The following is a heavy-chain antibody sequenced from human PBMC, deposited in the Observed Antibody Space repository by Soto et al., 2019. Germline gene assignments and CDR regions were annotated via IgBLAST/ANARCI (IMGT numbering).Heavy chain of an antibody. J-gene: IGHJ3*02. V-gene: IGHV4-4*02. Sequence: QVQLQESGPGLVKPSGTLSLTCAVSSGSISSSNWWSWVRQPPGKGLEWIGEIYHSGSTNYNPSLKIRVTISVDQSKNQFSLKLSSVTAADTAVYYCARSGDTYYDILTGYYEGCTAFDIWGQGTMVTVSS. D-gene: IGHD3-9*01. CDR1: SGSISSSNW. CDR2: IYHSGST. CDR3: ARSGDTYYDILTGYYEGCTAFDI.